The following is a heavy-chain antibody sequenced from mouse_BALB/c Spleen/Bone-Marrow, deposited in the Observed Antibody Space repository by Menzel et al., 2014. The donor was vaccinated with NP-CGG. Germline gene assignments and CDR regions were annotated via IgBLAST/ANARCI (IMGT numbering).Heavy chain of an antibody. CDR2: ISNLAYSI. V-gene: IGHV5-15*02. J-gene: IGHJ1*01. D-gene: IGHD1-1*01. CDR1: GFTFSDYG. CDR3: ARDRVYYYGSSYGYFDV. Sequence: EVQLVESGGGLVQPGGSRKLSCAASGFTFSDYGMAWVRQAPGKGPEWVAFISNLAYSIYYADTVTGRFTISRENAKNTLCLEMSSLRSEDTAMYYCARDRVYYYGSSYGYFDVWGAGTTVTVSS.